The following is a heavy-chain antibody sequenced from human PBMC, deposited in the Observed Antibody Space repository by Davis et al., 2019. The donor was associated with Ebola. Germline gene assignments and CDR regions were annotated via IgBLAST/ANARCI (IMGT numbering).Heavy chain of an antibody. D-gene: IGHD3-10*01. CDR1: GFTFSTYW. Sequence: HTGGSLRLSCAASGFTFSTYWMNWVRQVPGKGLVWVSRIQTDGSSTSYADSVKGRFTISRDNAKNSLYLQMNSLTAEDTAVYYCTRDSARRELRTHDVFDLWGQGTMVIVSP. J-gene: IGHJ3*01. CDR3: TRDSARRELRTHDVFDL. V-gene: IGHV3-74*01. CDR2: IQTDGSST.